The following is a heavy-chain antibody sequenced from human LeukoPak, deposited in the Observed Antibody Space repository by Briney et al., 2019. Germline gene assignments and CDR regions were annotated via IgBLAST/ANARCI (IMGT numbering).Heavy chain of an antibody. V-gene: IGHV3-11*06. D-gene: IGHD2-21*02. J-gene: IGHJ4*02. CDR1: GFTFSDYY. CDR3: ARGGDGGDGFDY. CDR2: ISSSSSYT. Sequence: GGSLRLSCAASGFTFSDYYMSWIRQAPGKGLEWVSYISSSSSYTNYADSVKGRFTISRDNAKNSLYLQMNSLRAEDTAVYCCARGGDGGDGFDYWGQGTLVTVSS.